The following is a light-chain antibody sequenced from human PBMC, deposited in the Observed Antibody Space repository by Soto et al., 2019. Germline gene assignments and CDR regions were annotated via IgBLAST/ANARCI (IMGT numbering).Light chain of an antibody. CDR2: AVS. J-gene: IGKJ3*01. V-gene: IGKV1-39*01. CDR1: QTLRSY. CDR3: QQNYNTPLT. Sequence: DIEMTQSPSSLSASVGDRVTITCRASQTLRSYLNWYHQKPGKAPQLLIYAVSNLQSGVPSRFSGSGSGTDFTLTISSLQPEDFATYYCQQNYNTPLTFGHGTKVDSK.